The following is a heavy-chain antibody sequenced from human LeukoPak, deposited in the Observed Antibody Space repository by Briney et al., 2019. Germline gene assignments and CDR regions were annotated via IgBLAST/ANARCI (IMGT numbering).Heavy chain of an antibody. D-gene: IGHD5-12*01. CDR1: GFTFSSYG. CDR3: AKGSNRGVATIDY. J-gene: IGHJ4*02. CDR2: ISYNGSNK. Sequence: GGSLRLSCAASGFTFSSYGMHWVRQAPGKGLDWVAVISYNGSNKYYADSVKGRFTISRDNSKNTLFLQMNSLRAEDTAVYYCAKGSNRGVATIDYWGQGTLVTVSS. V-gene: IGHV3-30*18.